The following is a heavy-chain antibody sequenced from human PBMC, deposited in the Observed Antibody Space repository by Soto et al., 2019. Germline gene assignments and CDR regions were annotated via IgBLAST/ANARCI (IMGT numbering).Heavy chain of an antibody. J-gene: IGHJ4*02. CDR1: GFNFGSYW. CDR3: TRAIQYSNGWYTDY. V-gene: IGHV3-74*01. CDR2: LNKDGSTT. Sequence: GGSLRLSCAASGFNFGSYWMHWVRQTPGKGLVWVSRLNKDGSTTNYADSVKGRFTISRDNGKNTLYLQMNSLRADDTAVYYCTRAIQYSNGWYTDYWGQGTLVTVSS. D-gene: IGHD6-19*01.